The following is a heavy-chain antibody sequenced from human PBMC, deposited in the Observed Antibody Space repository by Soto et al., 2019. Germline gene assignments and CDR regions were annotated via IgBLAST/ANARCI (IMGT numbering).Heavy chain of an antibody. V-gene: IGHV3-11*01. CDR2: ISSSGSTI. Sequence: PGGSLRLSCAASGFTFSDYYLILIRHSPGKGLEWVSYISSSGSTIYYADSVKGRFTISRDNAKNSLYLQMNSLRAEDTAVYYCARHSSSWYVDFDYWGQGTLVTVSS. J-gene: IGHJ4*02. D-gene: IGHD6-13*01. CDR3: ARHSSSWYVDFDY. CDR1: GFTFSDYY.